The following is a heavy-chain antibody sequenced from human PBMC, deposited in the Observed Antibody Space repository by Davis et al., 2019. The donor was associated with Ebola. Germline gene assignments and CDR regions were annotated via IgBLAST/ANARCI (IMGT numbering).Heavy chain of an antibody. V-gene: IGHV4-59*01. Sequence: SETLSLTCTVSGGFISSYYWSWIRQPPGKGLERIGEIYHSGSTNYNPSLKSRVTISVDKAKNQFSLRLSSVTAADTAVYYCARSHSDWLLPFDYWGQGTLATVSS. D-gene: IGHD3-9*01. CDR3: ARSHSDWLLPFDY. J-gene: IGHJ4*02. CDR1: GGFISSYY. CDR2: IYHSGST.